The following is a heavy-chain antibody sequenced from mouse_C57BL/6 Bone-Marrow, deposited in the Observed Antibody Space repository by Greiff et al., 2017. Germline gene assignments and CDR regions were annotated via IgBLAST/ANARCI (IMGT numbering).Heavy chain of an antibody. Sequence: EVKVVESGEGLVKPGGSLKLSCAASGFTFSSYAMSWVRQTPEKRLEWVAYISSGGDYIYYADTVKGRFTISRDNARNTLYLQMSSLKSEDTAMYYCTRVGYYGSRRYFDVWGTGTTVTVSS. CDR3: TRVGYYGSRRYFDV. D-gene: IGHD1-1*01. CDR2: ISSGGDYI. V-gene: IGHV5-9-1*02. J-gene: IGHJ1*03. CDR1: GFTFSSYA.